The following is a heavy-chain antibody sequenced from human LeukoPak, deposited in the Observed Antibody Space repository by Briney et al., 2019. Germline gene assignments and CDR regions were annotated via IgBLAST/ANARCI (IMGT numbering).Heavy chain of an antibody. J-gene: IGHJ1*01. CDR3: ARHMWSISSSWDSCFQH. V-gene: IGHV1-69*05. CDR1: GYTFTSYG. Sequence: SVNVSCKASGYTFTSYGISWVRQAPGQGLEWMGGIIPIFGTANYAQKFQGRVTITTDESTSTAYMELSSLRSEDTAVYYCARHMWSISSSWDSCFQHWGQGTLVTVSS. D-gene: IGHD6-13*01. CDR2: IIPIFGTA.